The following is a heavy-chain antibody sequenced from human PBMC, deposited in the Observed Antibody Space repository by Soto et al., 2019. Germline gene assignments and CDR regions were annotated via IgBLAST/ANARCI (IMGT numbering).Heavy chain of an antibody. D-gene: IGHD2-2*01. V-gene: IGHV3-7*01. CDR3: VRDGCSRSSCANYCRDL. CDR1: GFTFSSYW. CDR2: IKGDGSAK. Sequence: EVQLVESGGGLVQPGGSLRLSCAASGFTFSSYWMSWVRQAPGTGLEWVANIKGDGSAKHYVDSVKGRFSISRDNAKNSLYLQMNSLRVEDTAVYYCVRDGCSRSSCANYCRDLGGHGTTVVVS. J-gene: IGHJ6*02.